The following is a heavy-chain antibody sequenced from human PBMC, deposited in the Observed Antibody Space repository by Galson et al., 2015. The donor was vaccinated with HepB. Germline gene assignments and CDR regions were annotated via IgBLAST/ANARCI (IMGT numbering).Heavy chain of an antibody. CDR1: GGSFSGYY. CDR3: ARGRLETTGTTRSYYYYGMDV. J-gene: IGHJ6*02. D-gene: IGHD1-1*01. V-gene: IGHV4-34*01. Sequence: SETLSLTCAVYGGSFSGYYWSWIRQPPGKGLEWIGEINHSGSTNYNPSLKSRVTISVDTSKNQFSLKLSSVTAADTAVYYCARGRLETTGTTRSYYYYGMDVWGQGTTVTVSS. CDR2: INHSGST.